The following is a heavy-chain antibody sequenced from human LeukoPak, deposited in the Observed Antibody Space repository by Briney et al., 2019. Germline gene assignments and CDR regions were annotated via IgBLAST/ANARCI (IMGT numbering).Heavy chain of an antibody. CDR2: MKQDGSEK. J-gene: IGHJ3*02. CDR1: GFTFSIYW. D-gene: IGHD6-13*01. V-gene: IGHV3-7*03. Sequence: PGGSLRLSCAASGFTFSIYWMSWVRQAPGKGLEWVANMKQDGSEKYYVDSVKGRFTISRDNAKNSLYLQMNSLRAEDTALYYCAKDLSSSSWYVCAFDIWGQGTMVTVSS. CDR3: AKDLSSSSWYVCAFDI.